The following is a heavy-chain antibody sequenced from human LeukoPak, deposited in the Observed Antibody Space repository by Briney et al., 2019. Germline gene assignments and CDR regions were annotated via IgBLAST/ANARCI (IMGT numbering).Heavy chain of an antibody. Sequence: KPSETLSLTCTVSGGSISSYYWSWLRQPAGKGLEWIGRISTSGSTNYNPSLKSRVTISVDKSKNQFSLKLSSVTAADTAVYYCAREYCGGDCYSGLYNWFDPWGQGTLVTVSS. CDR2: ISTSGST. CDR1: GGSISSYY. D-gene: IGHD2-21*02. V-gene: IGHV4-4*07. J-gene: IGHJ5*02. CDR3: AREYCGGDCYSGLYNWFDP.